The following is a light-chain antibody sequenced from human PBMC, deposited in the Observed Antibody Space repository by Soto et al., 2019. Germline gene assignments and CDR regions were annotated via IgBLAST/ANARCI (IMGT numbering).Light chain of an antibody. Sequence: DIQMTQFPSSVSASVGDTVTITCRANQAIDDWLAWYQQKPGKAPKLLMYVSSTLQSGVPSHFSGSRSGTDFILTITSLQPEDFATYFCQQAKDFPLTFGGGTKVEIK. CDR3: QQAKDFPLT. CDR1: QAIDDW. J-gene: IGKJ4*01. V-gene: IGKV1-12*01. CDR2: VSS.